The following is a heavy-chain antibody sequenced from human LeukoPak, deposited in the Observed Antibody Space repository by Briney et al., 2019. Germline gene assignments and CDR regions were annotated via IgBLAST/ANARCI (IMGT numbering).Heavy chain of an antibody. J-gene: IGHJ6*02. CDR3: ARVQPGAITIFGVVRSGMDV. CDR1: GFTFSSYA. Sequence: GGSLRLSCAASGFTFSSYAMSWVRQAPGKGLEWVSAISGSGGSTYYADSVKGRFTISRDNSKNTLFLQMNSLRAEDTALYYCARVQPGAITIFGVVRSGMDVWGQGTTVTVSS. D-gene: IGHD3-3*01. CDR2: ISGSGGST. V-gene: IGHV3-23*01.